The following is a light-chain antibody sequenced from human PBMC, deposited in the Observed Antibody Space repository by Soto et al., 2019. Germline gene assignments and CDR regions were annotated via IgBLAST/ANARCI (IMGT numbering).Light chain of an antibody. CDR3: QQRSYWPLT. CDR2: DAS. CDR1: QSVSRY. J-gene: IGKJ4*01. V-gene: IGKV3-11*01. Sequence: EIVLTQSPATLSLSPGERATLSCRASQSVSRYLAWYQQKPGQAPRLLIYDASNRATGIPARFSGSGSGTDFTLTISSLEPEDFAVYYCQQRSYWPLTFGGGTKVDIK.